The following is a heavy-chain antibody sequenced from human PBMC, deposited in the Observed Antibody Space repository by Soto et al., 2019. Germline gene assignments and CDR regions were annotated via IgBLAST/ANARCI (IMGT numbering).Heavy chain of an antibody. D-gene: IGHD1-20*01. CDR1: GGTLSSYT. CDR2: IIPILGIA. J-gene: IGHJ4*02. Sequence: SVKVSCKASGGTLSSYTISWVRQAPGQGLEWMGRIIPILGIANYAQKFQGRVTITADKSTSTAYMELSSLRSEDTAVYYCARDPASYNWNELSPRRNFDYWGQGTLVTVSS. V-gene: IGHV1-69*04. CDR3: ARDPASYNWNELSPRRNFDY.